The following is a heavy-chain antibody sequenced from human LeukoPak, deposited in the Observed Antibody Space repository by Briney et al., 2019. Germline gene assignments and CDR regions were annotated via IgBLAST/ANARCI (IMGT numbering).Heavy chain of an antibody. Sequence: GGSLRLSCAASGFTFSSYDMTWVRQAPGKGLEWVSGVSGSGDSTYYADSVKGRFTISRDNSKNTLYLQMNSLRADDTAVYYCAKPKLRDWSGMDVWGQGTTVTASS. D-gene: IGHD3-3*01. CDR3: AKPKLRDWSGMDV. J-gene: IGHJ6*02. V-gene: IGHV3-23*01. CDR1: GFTFSSYD. CDR2: VSGSGDST.